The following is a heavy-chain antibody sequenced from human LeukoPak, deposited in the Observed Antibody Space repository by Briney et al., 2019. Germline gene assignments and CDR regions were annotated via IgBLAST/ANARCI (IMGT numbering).Heavy chain of an antibody. CDR3: AKGLSGWSPFDP. D-gene: IGHD6-19*01. Sequence: HPGGSLRLSCAASGFTFSSYAMSWVRQAPGKGLEWVSAISGSGGSTYYAGSVKGRFTISRDNSKNTLYLQMNSLRAEDTAVYYCAKGLSGWSPFDPWGQGTLVTVSS. J-gene: IGHJ5*02. CDR2: ISGSGGST. V-gene: IGHV3-23*01. CDR1: GFTFSSYA.